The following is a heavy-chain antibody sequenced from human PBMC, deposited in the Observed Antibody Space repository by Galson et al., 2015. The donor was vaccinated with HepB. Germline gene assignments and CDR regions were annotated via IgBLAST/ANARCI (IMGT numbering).Heavy chain of an antibody. CDR2: ISSGSGTI. D-gene: IGHD1-7*01. V-gene: IGHV3-48*02. CDR1: GFSFSAYS. J-gene: IGHJ2*01. CDR3: ASVTAATGWCFDL. Sequence: SLRLSCAASGFSFSAYSMNWVRQAPGKGLAWISYISSGSGTIYYADSVRGRFTISRDNAQNSLYLQMNSLRDEDTAVYFCASVTAATGWCFDLWGRGTLVTVSS.